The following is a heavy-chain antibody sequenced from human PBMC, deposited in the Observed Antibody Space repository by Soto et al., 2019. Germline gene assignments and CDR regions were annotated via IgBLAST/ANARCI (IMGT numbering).Heavy chain of an antibody. D-gene: IGHD5-18*01. J-gene: IGHJ4*02. CDR1: GYTFTGYY. CDR3: ARDRDSYGLDY. V-gene: IGHV1-2*04. CDR2: INPNSGGT. Sequence: ASVKVSCKASGYTFTGYYMHWVRQAPGQGLEWMGWINPNSGGTNYAQKFQGWVTMTRDTSVSTAYMELSRLRSDDTAVYYCARDRDSYGLDYWGQGTLVTVSS.